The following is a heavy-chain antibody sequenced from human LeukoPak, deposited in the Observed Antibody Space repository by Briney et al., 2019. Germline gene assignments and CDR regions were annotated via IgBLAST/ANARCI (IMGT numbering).Heavy chain of an antibody. D-gene: IGHD3-10*01. Sequence: GGSLRLSCAVSGFTFSSYSMNWVRQAPGKGLEWVSSISSSSSYIYYADSAKGRFTISRDNAKNSLYLQMNSLRAEDTAVYYCARDTYGSGSYRAFDIWGQGTMVTVS. J-gene: IGHJ3*02. CDR3: ARDTYGSGSYRAFDI. V-gene: IGHV3-21*01. CDR2: ISSSSSYI. CDR1: GFTFSSYS.